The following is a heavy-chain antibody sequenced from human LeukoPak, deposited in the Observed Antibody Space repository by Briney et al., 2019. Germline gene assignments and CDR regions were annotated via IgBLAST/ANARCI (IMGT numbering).Heavy chain of an antibody. CDR1: GGSISSYY. J-gene: IGHJ5*02. CDR3: ARLHCTNGVCYSLSDNWFDP. CDR2: IYYSGST. D-gene: IGHD2-8*01. Sequence: SETLSLTCTVSGGSISSYYWSWIRQPPGKGLEWIGYIYYSGSTNYNPSLKSRVTISVDTSKNQSSLKLSSVTAADTAVYYCARLHCTNGVCYSLSDNWFDPWGQGTLVTVSS. V-gene: IGHV4-59*08.